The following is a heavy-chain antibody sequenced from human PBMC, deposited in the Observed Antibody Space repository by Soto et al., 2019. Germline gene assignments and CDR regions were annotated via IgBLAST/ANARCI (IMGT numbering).Heavy chain of an antibody. D-gene: IGHD2-21*01. CDR3: AKVAPFILGSPF. V-gene: IGHV3-48*03. Sequence: GGSLRLSCTASGFDFSGSEMNWFRQAAGKGLEWVAYITGSGGVTFHADSVKGRFSISRDNAKNSLFLDMSDLTADDTGVYYCAKVAPFILGSPFWGQGTLVTVSS. CDR1: GFDFSGSE. CDR2: ITGSGGVT. J-gene: IGHJ4*02.